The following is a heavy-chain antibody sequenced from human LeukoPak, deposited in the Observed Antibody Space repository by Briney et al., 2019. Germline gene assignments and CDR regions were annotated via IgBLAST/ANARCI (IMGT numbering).Heavy chain of an antibody. Sequence: GRSLRLSCAASGFTFSSYAMHWVRQAPGRGLEWVAVISYDGSNKYYADSVKGRFTISRDNSKNTLYLQMNSLRAEDTAVYYCAKDKHYYDSSGYYSDYWGQGTLVTVSS. D-gene: IGHD3-22*01. CDR2: ISYDGSNK. J-gene: IGHJ4*02. CDR1: GFTFSSYA. CDR3: AKDKHYYDSSGYYSDY. V-gene: IGHV3-30-3*01.